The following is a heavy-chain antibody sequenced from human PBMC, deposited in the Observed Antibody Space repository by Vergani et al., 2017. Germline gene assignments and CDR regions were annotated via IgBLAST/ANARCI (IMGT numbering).Heavy chain of an antibody. V-gene: IGHV1-69*13. D-gene: IGHD3-10*01. CDR1: GGTFSSYA. J-gene: IGHJ5*02. CDR3: ARDQLSNYYGSGLGNWFDP. Sequence: QVQLVQSGAEVKKPGSSVKVSCKASGGTFSSYAISWVRQAPGQGLEWMGRIIPIFGTANYAQKFQGRVTITADESTSTAYMELSSLRSEDTAVYYCARDQLSNYYGSGLGNWFDPGAREPWSPSPQ. CDR2: IIPIFGTA.